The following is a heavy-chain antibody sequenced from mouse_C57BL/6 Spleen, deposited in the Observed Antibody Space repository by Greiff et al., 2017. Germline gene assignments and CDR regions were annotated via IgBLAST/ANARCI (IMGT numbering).Heavy chain of an antibody. CDR3: ARDYYGSY. J-gene: IGHJ2*01. V-gene: IGHV1-53*01. Sequence: VQLQQPGTELVKPGASVKLSCKASGYTFTSYWMHWVKQRPGQGLEWIGNINPNNGGTSYNQKFKGKATLTVDKSSSTAYMELRSLTSEDSAVYYCARDYYGSYWGQGTTLTVSS. D-gene: IGHD1-1*01. CDR2: INPNNGGT. CDR1: GYTFTSYW.